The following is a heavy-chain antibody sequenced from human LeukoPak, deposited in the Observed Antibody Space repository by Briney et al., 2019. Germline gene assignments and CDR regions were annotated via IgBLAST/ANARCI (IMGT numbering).Heavy chain of an antibody. CDR2: IYSSGSV. D-gene: IGHD3-9*01. Sequence: SETLSLTCTVSGGSISSSRYYWGWIRQPPGKGLEWIGSIYSSGSVYYNPSLKSRVTISSDTSKNQFSLKLSSVTAADTAVYYCSTRNILAWYFDLWGRGTLVTVSS. CDR3: STRNILAWYFDL. J-gene: IGHJ2*01. CDR1: GGSISSSRYY. V-gene: IGHV4-39*01.